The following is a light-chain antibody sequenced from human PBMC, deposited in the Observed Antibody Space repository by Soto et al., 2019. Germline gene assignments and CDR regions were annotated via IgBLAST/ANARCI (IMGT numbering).Light chain of an antibody. V-gene: IGKV1-39*01. J-gene: IGKJ2*01. CDR1: QTISSY. Sequence: DIQMPQSPSSLSASVGDRVTITCRASQTISSYLNWYQQKPGKAPKLLIYAASSLQSGVPSRFSGRGSGTDCTLTISRLQPEDFATYYCQQSHSNPFTFGQGTKLEIK. CDR3: QQSHSNPFT. CDR2: AAS.